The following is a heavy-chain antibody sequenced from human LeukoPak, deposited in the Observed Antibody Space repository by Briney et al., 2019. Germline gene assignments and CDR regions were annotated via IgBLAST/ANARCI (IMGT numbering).Heavy chain of an antibody. J-gene: IGHJ4*02. D-gene: IGHD3-3*01. V-gene: IGHV3-20*04. CDR1: GFTFDDYG. Sequence: GGSLRLSCAASGFTFDDYGMSWVRQAPGKGLEWVSGINWNGGSTGYADSVKGRFTISRDNAKNSLYLQMNSLRAEDTALYYCARGAITIFGVVHHNFDYWGQGTLVTVSS. CDR2: INWNGGST. CDR3: ARGAITIFGVVHHNFDY.